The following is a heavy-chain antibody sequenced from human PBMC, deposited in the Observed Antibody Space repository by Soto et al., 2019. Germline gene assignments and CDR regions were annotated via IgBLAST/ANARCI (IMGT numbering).Heavy chain of an antibody. Sequence: ASVKVSCKASGYTFTSYGISWVRQAPGQGLEWMGWISAYNGNTNYAQKLQGRVTMTTDTSTSTAYMELRSLRSDDTAVYYCARVQVVPAPMTTVTRYYYYYYMDVWGKGTTVTVSS. CDR3: ARVQVVPAPMTTVTRYYYYYYMDV. CDR2: ISAYNGNT. V-gene: IGHV1-18*01. CDR1: GYTFTSYG. D-gene: IGHD4-4*01. J-gene: IGHJ6*03.